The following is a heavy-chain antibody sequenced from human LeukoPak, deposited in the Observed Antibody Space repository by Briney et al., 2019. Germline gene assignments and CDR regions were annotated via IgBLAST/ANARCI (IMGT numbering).Heavy chain of an antibody. CDR2: ILYDRSPK. V-gene: IGHV3-30-3*01. Sequence: GRSMILSCAASGFTFSTYAMEWDRQGRGQRWECVAIILYDRSPKDYADSGKGRFPIASHHSKNTVYLQMSSLRAEETAIYYGARDHYYFISESSVHYWGQGTMVSVSS. CDR3: ARDHYYFISESSVHY. D-gene: IGHD3-10*01. J-gene: IGHJ4*02. CDR1: GFTFSTYA.